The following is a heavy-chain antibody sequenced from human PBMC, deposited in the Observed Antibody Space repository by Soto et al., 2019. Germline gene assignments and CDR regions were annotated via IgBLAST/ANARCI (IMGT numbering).Heavy chain of an antibody. Sequence: GGFLRLSCAASGFTFSSYGMHWVRQAPGKGLECVAVISYDGSHKYYADSVKGRFTISRDNSKNTLYLQMNSLRAEDTAVYYCAKDRESYTSSSYFFDYWGQGTLVTVSS. CDR3: AKDRESYTSSSYFFDY. CDR1: GFTFSSYG. CDR2: ISYDGSHK. D-gene: IGHD6-6*01. V-gene: IGHV3-30*18. J-gene: IGHJ4*02.